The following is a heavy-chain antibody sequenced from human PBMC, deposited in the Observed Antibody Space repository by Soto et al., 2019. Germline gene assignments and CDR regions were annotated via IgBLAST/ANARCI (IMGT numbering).Heavy chain of an antibody. CDR1: VFPLSTIQVD. CDR2: VYWNDDK. CDR3: PSLNTSRYSCDY. J-gene: IGHJ4*01. Sequence: PAQILRLTGTASVFPLSTIQVDMGWIRQPPGKALEWLAHVYWNDDKYYSLSLKSRLTISKDTSKSQVVLTMTNMDTVDTDHYDRPSLNTSRYSCDY. V-gene: IGHV2-5*01. D-gene: IGHD3-3*01.